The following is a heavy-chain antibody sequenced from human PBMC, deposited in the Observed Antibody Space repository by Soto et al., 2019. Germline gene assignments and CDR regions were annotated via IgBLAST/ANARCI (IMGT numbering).Heavy chain of an antibody. CDR1: GFTFSSYA. D-gene: IGHD6-13*01. V-gene: IGHV3-23*01. CDR2: ISGSGGST. Sequence: GGSLRLSCAASGFTFSSYAMSWVRQAPGKGLEWVSAISGSGGSTYYADSVKGRFTISRDNSKNTLYLQMNSLRAEDTAVYYCAKDHRSSWYKPSPLDYWGQGTLVTVSS. CDR3: AKDHRSSWYKPSPLDY. J-gene: IGHJ4*02.